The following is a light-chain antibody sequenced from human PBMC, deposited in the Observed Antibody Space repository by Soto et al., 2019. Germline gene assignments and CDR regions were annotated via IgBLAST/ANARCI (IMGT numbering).Light chain of an antibody. CDR1: SSNIGSNY. J-gene: IGLJ2*01. CDR2: SNN. CDR3: AAWDDSLSVV. Sequence: QSVLTQPPSASGTPGQRVTISCSGSSSNIGSNYVYWYQQVPGTAPKLLIYSNNQRTSGVPDGFSGSKSGTSASLAISGLRSEDEAEYYCAAWDDSLSVVFGGGTKLTVL. V-gene: IGLV1-47*02.